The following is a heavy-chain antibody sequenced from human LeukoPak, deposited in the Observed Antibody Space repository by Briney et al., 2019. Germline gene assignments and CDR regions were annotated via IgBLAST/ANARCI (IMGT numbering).Heavy chain of an antibody. D-gene: IGHD3-16*01. CDR3: ARGGGSYYYYYMDV. CDR1: GGSIGSHY. Sequence: PSETLSLTCTVSGGSIGSHYWSWIRQPPGKGLEWIGYIYYSGSTNYNPSLRSRVTISVDTSKNQFSLKLSSVTAADTAVYYCARGGGSYYYYYMDVWGKGTTVTVSS. V-gene: IGHV4-59*11. J-gene: IGHJ6*03. CDR2: IYYSGST.